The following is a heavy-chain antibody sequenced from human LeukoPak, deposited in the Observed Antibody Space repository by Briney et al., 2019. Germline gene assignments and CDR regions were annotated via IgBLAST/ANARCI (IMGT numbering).Heavy chain of an antibody. D-gene: IGHD6-19*01. CDR3: ARRASSTGWSFDS. Sequence: ASETLSLTCTVSGVSINDYYWTWIRQPAGKGLEWIGQIYPSESPKYNPSLESRVTMSVDTSKKQFSLQLTFVTVADTGVYYCARRASSTGWSFDSWGQGTQVTVSS. CDR1: GVSINDYY. V-gene: IGHV4-4*07. J-gene: IGHJ4*02. CDR2: IYPSESP.